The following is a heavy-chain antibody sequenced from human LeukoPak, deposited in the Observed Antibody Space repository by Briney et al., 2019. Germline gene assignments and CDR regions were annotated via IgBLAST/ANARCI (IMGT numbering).Heavy chain of an antibody. J-gene: IGHJ4*02. Sequence: GESLKISCQAFGYSFSSYYIGWVRQMPGKGLEWMGIVHPGDSDTTYRPSFQGQVTISADRSISTAYLQWSSLKASDTAMYYCARYPDSFCRGDCYPRLWGQGTLVTVSS. CDR3: ARYPDSFCRGDCYPRL. V-gene: IGHV5-51*01. CDR1: GYSFSSYY. D-gene: IGHD2-21*02. CDR2: VHPGDSDT.